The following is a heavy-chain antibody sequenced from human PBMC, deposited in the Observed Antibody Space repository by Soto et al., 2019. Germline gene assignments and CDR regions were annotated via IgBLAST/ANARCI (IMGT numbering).Heavy chain of an antibody. J-gene: IGHJ4*02. Sequence: SETLSLTCTVSGGSISSYYWSWIRQPPGKGLEWIGYIYYSGSTNYNPSLKSRVTISVDTSKNQFSLKLSSVTAADTAVYYCAREPGSYYDFWSGFFDYWGQGTLVTVSS. V-gene: IGHV4-59*01. D-gene: IGHD3-3*01. CDR1: GGSISSYY. CDR2: IYYSGST. CDR3: AREPGSYYDFWSGFFDY.